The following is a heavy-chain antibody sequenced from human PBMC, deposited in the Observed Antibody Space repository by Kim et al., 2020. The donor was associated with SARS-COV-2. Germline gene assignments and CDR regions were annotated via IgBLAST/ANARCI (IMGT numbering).Heavy chain of an antibody. J-gene: IGHJ4*02. CDR3: ARGAQTRITMVRGVTTKGAFVDY. Sequence: SETLSLTCAVYGGSFSGYYWSWIRQPPGKGLEWIGEINHSGSTNYNPSLKSRVTISVDTSKNQFSLKLSSVTAADTAVYYCARGAQTRITMVRGVTTKGAFVDYWGQGTLVTVSS. CDR1: GGSFSGYY. CDR2: INHSGST. D-gene: IGHD3-10*01. V-gene: IGHV4-34*01.